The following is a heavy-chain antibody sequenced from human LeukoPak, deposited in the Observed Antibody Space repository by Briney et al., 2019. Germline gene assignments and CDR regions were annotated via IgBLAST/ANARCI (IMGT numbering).Heavy chain of an antibody. J-gene: IGHJ4*02. Sequence: GGSLRLSCAASGFTFSSYAMSWVRQAPGKGLEWVSTISGSGDSTYYADSVKGRFAISRDNSRNTLYLQMNSLRAEDTAVYYCAKDVYYHFFSLNWGQGTLVTVSS. CDR3: AKDVYYHFFSLN. CDR1: GFTFSSYA. CDR2: ISGSGDST. D-gene: IGHD3-22*01. V-gene: IGHV3-23*01.